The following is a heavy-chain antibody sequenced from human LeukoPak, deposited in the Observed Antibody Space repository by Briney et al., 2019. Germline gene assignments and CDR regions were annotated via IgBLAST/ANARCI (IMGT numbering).Heavy chain of an antibody. CDR2: ISHNGETK. CDR1: GFTFSDHY. D-gene: IGHD6-13*01. Sequence: PGGSLRLSCAASGFTFSDHYMIWLRQAPGKGLEAISYISHNGETKYYADSVKGRLSISRDNAKSSLYLQMNSLRVGDTAVYYCARDRHGYFDYWGQGTLVTVSS. V-gene: IGHV3-11*01. J-gene: IGHJ4*02. CDR3: ARDRHGYFDY.